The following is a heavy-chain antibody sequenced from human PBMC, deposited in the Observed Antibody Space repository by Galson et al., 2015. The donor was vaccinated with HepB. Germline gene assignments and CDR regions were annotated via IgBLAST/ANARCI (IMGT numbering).Heavy chain of an antibody. J-gene: IGHJ4*02. CDR2: IYSSGST. CDR3: TVGFFSSTNY. D-gene: IGHD3-3*01. V-gene: IGHV3-66*02. Sequence: SLRLSCAASGFNVNINYMVWVRQAPGKGLEWVSVIYSSGSTYYAASVKGRFTIPRDDSRNTLYLQMDSLKPGDTAVYYCTVGFFSSTNYWGQGTQVTVSS. CDR1: GFNVNINY.